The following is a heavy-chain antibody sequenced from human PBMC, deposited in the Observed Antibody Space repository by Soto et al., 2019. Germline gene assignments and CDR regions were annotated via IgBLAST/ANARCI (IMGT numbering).Heavy chain of an antibody. Sequence: QVQLVESGGGVVQPGRSLRLSCAASGFTFSNFPIHWVRQAPGKGLEWVTVISYDGSNEYYADSVKGRFTISRDNSKNTLDLQMNSLRPEDSGLYFCARGGLGSGWYHFDSWGQGTLVTVSS. CDR1: GFTFSNFP. J-gene: IGHJ4*02. D-gene: IGHD6-19*01. CDR2: ISYDGSNE. CDR3: ARGGLGSGWYHFDS. V-gene: IGHV3-30-3*01.